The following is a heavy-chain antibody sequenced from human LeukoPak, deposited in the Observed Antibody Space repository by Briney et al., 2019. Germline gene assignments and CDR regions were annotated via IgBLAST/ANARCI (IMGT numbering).Heavy chain of an antibody. Sequence: GGSLRLSCAGSGFTFSTYSMNWVRQAPGKGLEWVSFIYSAGSTHYSDSVKGRFTISIDNSKNTLYLQMNSLRAEDTAVYYCARRAGAYTHPYDYWGQGTLVTVS. V-gene: IGHV3-53*01. D-gene: IGHD3-16*01. J-gene: IGHJ4*02. CDR3: ARRAGAYTHPYDY. CDR1: GFTFSTYS. CDR2: IYSAGST.